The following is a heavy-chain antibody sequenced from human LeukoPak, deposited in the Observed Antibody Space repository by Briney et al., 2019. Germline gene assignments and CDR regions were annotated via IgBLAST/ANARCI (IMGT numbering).Heavy chain of an antibody. D-gene: IGHD2-15*01. CDR2: ISDTGNT. Sequence: GGSLRLSCAASGFTFSSYGMHWVRQAPGKGLEWVSAISDTGNTYHADSVKGRFTISRDSSKNTLFLQMNRLRPEDAAVYYCAKAPVTTCRGAFCYPFDYWGLGTLVTVSS. CDR1: GFTFSSYG. V-gene: IGHV3-23*01. J-gene: IGHJ4*02. CDR3: AKAPVTTCRGAFCYPFDY.